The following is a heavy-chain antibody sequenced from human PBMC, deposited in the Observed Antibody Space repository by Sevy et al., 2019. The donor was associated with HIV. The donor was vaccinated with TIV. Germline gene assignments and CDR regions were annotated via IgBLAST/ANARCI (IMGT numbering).Heavy chain of an antibody. Sequence: GGSLRLSCAASGFTFSSYWMSWVRQAPGKGLEWVATMKQDGSDKYYVDSVKGRFTISRDNAKNSLYLQMNSLRAEDSVVFYCVRGGLGGFSYSLDFWGQGTLVTVSS. CDR3: VRGGLGGFSYSLDF. J-gene: IGHJ4*02. CDR2: MKQDGSDK. V-gene: IGHV3-7*04. D-gene: IGHD5-18*01. CDR1: GFTFSSYW.